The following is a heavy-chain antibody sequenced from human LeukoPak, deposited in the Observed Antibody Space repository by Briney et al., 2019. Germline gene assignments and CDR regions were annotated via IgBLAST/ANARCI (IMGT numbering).Heavy chain of an antibody. V-gene: IGHV3-23*01. D-gene: IGHD3-9*01. Sequence: GGSLRLSCAASGFTLSSYAMSWVRQSPGKGLEWVSAISGGGGSTYYAYYTDSVKGRFTISRDNSKNTLYLQMNSLRAEDTAVYFCVKFNDILTGYFDYWGQGTLVTVSS. J-gene: IGHJ4*02. CDR1: GFTLSSYA. CDR3: VKFNDILTGYFDY. CDR2: ISGGGGST.